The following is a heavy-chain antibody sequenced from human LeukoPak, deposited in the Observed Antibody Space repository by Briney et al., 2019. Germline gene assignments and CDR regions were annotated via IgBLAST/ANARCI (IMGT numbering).Heavy chain of an antibody. CDR2: TGGSGGST. D-gene: IGHD2-15*01. CDR1: GFTFSGFS. J-gene: IGHJ4*02. Sequence: GGSLRLSCVASGFTFSGFSMSWVRQPPGKGLEWVSGTGGSGGSTYYAGSVKGRFTISRDNSKNTLYLQMNSLRVEDTAVYYCAKNGGSQCYSHLDSWGQGTLVTVSS. V-gene: IGHV3-23*01. CDR3: AKNGGSQCYSHLDS.